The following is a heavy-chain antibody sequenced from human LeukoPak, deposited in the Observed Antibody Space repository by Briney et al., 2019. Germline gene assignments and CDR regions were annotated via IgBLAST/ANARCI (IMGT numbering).Heavy chain of an antibody. Sequence: GGSLRLSCAASGFSFNSDWMDWVRQAPGKGLEWVANIKHDESEKNYLDSVKGRFTISRDNAQNSLYLQMNGLRVEDTAIYYCTRRLDDWGQGTLVTVSS. V-gene: IGHV3-7*01. CDR1: GFSFNSDW. D-gene: IGHD3-16*01. CDR3: TRRLDD. J-gene: IGHJ4*02. CDR2: IKHDESEK.